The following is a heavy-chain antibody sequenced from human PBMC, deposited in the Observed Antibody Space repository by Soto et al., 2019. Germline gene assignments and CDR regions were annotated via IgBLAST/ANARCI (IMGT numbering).Heavy chain of an antibody. CDR1: GGSISSGDYY. Sequence: SETLSLTCTVSGGSISSGDYYWSWIRQPPGKGLEWIGYIYYSGSTYYNPSLKIRVTISVDTSKNQFSLKLSSVTAADTAVYYCARARLGYCSGGSCYSAPGLDYFDYWGQGTLVTVSS. V-gene: IGHV4-30-4*01. D-gene: IGHD2-15*01. CDR3: ARARLGYCSGGSCYSAPGLDYFDY. J-gene: IGHJ4*02. CDR2: IYYSGST.